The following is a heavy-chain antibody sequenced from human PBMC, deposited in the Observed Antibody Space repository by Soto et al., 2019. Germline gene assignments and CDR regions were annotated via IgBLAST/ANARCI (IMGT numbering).Heavy chain of an antibody. D-gene: IGHD1-26*01. Sequence: SETLSVTCTVSGGSISSYYWSWIRQPPGKGLEWIGDIYHSGSTNYNPSLKSRVTISVDTSKDQFSLKLSSVTAADTAVYYCARAPLGNVVGVFDPWCQGTLVT. CDR3: ARAPLGNVVGVFDP. J-gene: IGHJ5*02. CDR1: GGSISSYY. CDR2: IYHSGST. V-gene: IGHV4-59*01.